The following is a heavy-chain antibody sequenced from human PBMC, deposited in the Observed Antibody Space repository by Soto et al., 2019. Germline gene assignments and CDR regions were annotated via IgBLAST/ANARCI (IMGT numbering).Heavy chain of an antibody. D-gene: IGHD3-9*01. V-gene: IGHV4-59*01. J-gene: IGHJ6*03. Sequence: PSETLSLTCTVSGGSISSYYRSWIRQPPGKGLEWIGYIYYSGSTNYNPSLKSRVTISVDTSKNQFSLKLSSVTAADTAVYYCARALGDILTGYNYYYYYYMDVWGKGTTVTVSS. CDR1: GGSISSYY. CDR2: IYYSGST. CDR3: ARALGDILTGYNYYYYYYMDV.